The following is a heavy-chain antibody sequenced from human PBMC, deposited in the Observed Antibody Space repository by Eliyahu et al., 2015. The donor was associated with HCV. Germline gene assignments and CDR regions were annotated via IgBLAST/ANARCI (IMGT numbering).Heavy chain of an antibody. D-gene: IGHD3-3*01. Sequence: EVQLVESGGGLVQPGGSLRLSCAASGFPFSSYPMSWVRQAPGKGLEWVSGISGSGGSTYYADSVKGRFTISRDNSKNTLYLQMNSLRAEDTAVYYCAKGLDSIPFYFAWGQGTLVTVSS. J-gene: IGHJ5*02. V-gene: IGHV3-23*04. CDR1: GFPFSSYP. CDR2: ISGSGGST. CDR3: AKGLDSIPFYFA.